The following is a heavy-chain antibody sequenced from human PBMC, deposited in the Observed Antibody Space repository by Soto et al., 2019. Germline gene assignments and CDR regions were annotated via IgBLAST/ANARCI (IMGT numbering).Heavy chain of an antibody. V-gene: IGHV4-31*03. CDR2: IYYSGST. Sequence: QVQLQESGPGLVKPSQTLSLTCTVSGGSISSGGYYWSWIRQHPGKGLEWIGYIYYSGSTYDNPSLKSRVTISVDTAKNQFSLKLSSVTAADTAVYYCARDGYCSGGRCYSVTAFDIWGQGTMVTVSS. D-gene: IGHD2-15*01. J-gene: IGHJ3*02. CDR1: GGSISSGGYY. CDR3: ARDGYCSGGRCYSVTAFDI.